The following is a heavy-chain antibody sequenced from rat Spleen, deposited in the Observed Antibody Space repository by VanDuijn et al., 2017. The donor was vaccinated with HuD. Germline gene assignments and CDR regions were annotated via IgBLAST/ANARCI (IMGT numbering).Heavy chain of an antibody. D-gene: IGHD1-7*01. CDR3: ARVITMGRGYFDY. V-gene: IGHV2-13*01. CDR1: GFSLSNYG. Sequence: QVQLKESGPGLVQPSQTLSLTCTVSGFSLSNYGIIWVRQPPGKGLDWMGVIWGDGNSNYNSALKSRLSISRDTSKSQFLLKMNSLQTEDTATYYWARVITMGRGYFDYWGQGVMVPVSS. J-gene: IGHJ2*01. CDR2: IWGDGNS.